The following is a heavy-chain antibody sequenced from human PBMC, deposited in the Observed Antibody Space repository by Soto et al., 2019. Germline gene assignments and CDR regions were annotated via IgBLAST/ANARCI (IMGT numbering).Heavy chain of an antibody. CDR2: ISSSGSTI. Sequence: XVSLRLSCAASGLTFSSYETNGVRQAPGKGLEWVSYISSSGSTIYYADSVKGRFTISRDNAKNPLYLQMNSLRAEDTAVYYCASETENSSGWYGYYYYGMDVWGQGTTVTVSS. CDR3: ASETENSSGWYGYYYYGMDV. V-gene: IGHV3-48*03. J-gene: IGHJ6*02. D-gene: IGHD6-19*01. CDR1: GLTFSSYE.